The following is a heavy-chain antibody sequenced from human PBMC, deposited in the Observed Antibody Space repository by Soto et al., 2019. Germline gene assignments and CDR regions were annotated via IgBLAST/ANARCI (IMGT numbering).Heavy chain of an antibody. Sequence: PSETLSLTCAVSGGSISSSNWWSWVRQPPGKGLEWIGEIYHSGSTNYNPSLKSRVTISVDKSKNQFSLKLSSVTAADTAVYYCASQTAYMVRGVMTDYWGQGTLVTVSS. CDR2: IYHSGST. J-gene: IGHJ4*02. CDR3: ASQTAYMVRGVMTDY. CDR1: GGSISSSNW. D-gene: IGHD3-10*01. V-gene: IGHV4-4*02.